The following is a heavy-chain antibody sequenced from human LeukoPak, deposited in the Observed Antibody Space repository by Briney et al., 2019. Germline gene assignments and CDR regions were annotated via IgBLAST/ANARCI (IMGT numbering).Heavy chain of an antibody. J-gene: IGHJ4*02. CDR3: AKDPHRFLYQLSHPGY. CDR1: GFTFSSYG. D-gene: IGHD2-2*01. V-gene: IGHV3-30*18. CDR2: ISYDGSNK. Sequence: PGRSLRLSCAASGFTFSSYGMHWVRQAPGKGLEWVAVISYDGSNKYYADSVKGRFTISRDNSKNTLYLQMNSLRAEDTAVYYCAKDPHRFLYQLSHPGYWGQGTLVTVSS.